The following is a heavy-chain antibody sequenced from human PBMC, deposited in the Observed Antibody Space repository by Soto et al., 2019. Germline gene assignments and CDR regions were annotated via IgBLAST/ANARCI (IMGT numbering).Heavy chain of an antibody. J-gene: IGHJ5*02. CDR1: GGSISSGGYY. CDR3: ARERRGDYEDNWFDP. D-gene: IGHD3-16*01. Sequence: PSETLSLXCTVSGGSISSGGYYWSWIRQHPGKGLEWIGYIYYSGSTYYNPSLKSRVTISVDTSKNQFSLKLSSVTAADTAVYYCARERRGDYEDNWFDPWGQGTLVTVSS. CDR2: IYYSGST. V-gene: IGHV4-31*03.